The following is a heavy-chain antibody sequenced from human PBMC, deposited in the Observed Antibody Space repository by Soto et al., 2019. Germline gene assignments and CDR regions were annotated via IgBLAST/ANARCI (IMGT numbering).Heavy chain of an antibody. CDR2: IIPIFGTA. CDR1: GGTFSSYA. V-gene: IGHV1-69*06. J-gene: IGHJ5*02. D-gene: IGHD6-13*01. CDR3: ARDLRSSSWYPNWFDP. Sequence: SVKGSCKASGGTFSSYAISWVRQAPGQGLEWMGGIIPIFGTANYAQKFQGRVTITADKSTSTAYMELSSLRSEDTAVYYCARDLRSSSWYPNWFDPWGQGTLVTASS.